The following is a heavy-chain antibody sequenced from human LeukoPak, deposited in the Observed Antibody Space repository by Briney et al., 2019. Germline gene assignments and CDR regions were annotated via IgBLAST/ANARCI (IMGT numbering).Heavy chain of an antibody. CDR2: INAGNGNT. V-gene: IGHV1-3*01. D-gene: IGHD3-3*01. J-gene: IGHJ4*02. Sequence: ASVKVSCKASGYTFTSYAMHWERQAPGQRLEWMGWINAGNGNTKYSQKFQGRVTITRDTSASTAYMELSSLRSEDTAVYYCARDRRRVLRFLEWPAYYFDYWGQGTLVTVSS. CDR1: GYTFTSYA. CDR3: ARDRRRVLRFLEWPAYYFDY.